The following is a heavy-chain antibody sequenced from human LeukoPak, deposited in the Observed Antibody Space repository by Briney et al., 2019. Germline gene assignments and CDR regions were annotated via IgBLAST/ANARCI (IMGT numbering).Heavy chain of an antibody. V-gene: IGHV4-39*01. CDR1: GGSISSSSYY. D-gene: IGHD6-19*01. CDR3: ARSRFSSGWVFDS. CDR2: IYYSGST. Sequence: SETLSLTCTVSGGSISSSSYYWGWIRQPPGKGLEWIGSIYYSGSTYYNPSLKSRVTISVDTSKNQFSLKLSSVTAADTAVYFCARSRFSSGWVFDSWGQGTLVTVSS. J-gene: IGHJ4*02.